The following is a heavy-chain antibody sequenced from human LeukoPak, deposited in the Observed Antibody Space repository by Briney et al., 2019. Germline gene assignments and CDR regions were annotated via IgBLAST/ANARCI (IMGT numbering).Heavy chain of an antibody. D-gene: IGHD2-21*02. CDR1: GGSISSGGYY. CDR3: ARGAAYCGSDCYSY. Sequence: SQTLSLTCTVSGGSISSGGYYWSWIRQHPGKGLEWIGYIYYSGSTYYNPSLKSRVTISVDTSKDQFSLKLSSVTAADTAVYYCARGAAYCGSDCYSYWGQGTLVNVSS. J-gene: IGHJ4*02. CDR2: IYYSGST. V-gene: IGHV4-31*03.